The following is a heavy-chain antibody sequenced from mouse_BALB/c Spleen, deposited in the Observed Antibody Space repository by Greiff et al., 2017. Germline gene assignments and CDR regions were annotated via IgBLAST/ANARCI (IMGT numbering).Heavy chain of an antibody. J-gene: IGHJ1*01. CDR2: INPSSGYT. D-gene: IGHD2-1*01. Sequence: VQLQQSGAELARPGASVKMSCKASGYTFTSYTMHWVKQRPGQGLEWIGYINPSSGYTNYNQKFKDKATLTADKSSSTAYMQLSSLTSEDSAVYYCARWDGNYWYFDVWGAGTTVTVSS. CDR3: ARWDGNYWYFDV. CDR1: GYTFTSYT. V-gene: IGHV1-4*01.